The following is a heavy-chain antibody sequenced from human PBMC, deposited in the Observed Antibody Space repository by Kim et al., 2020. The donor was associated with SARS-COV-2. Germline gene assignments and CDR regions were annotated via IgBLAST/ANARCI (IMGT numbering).Heavy chain of an antibody. CDR3: ARGLVDRLRGYSYGFDY. V-gene: IGHV1-18*01. CDR1: GYTFTSYG. CDR2: ISAYNGNT. Sequence: ASVKVSCKASGYTFTSYGISWERQAPGQGLEWMEWISAYNGNTNYAQKLQGRVTMTTDTSTSTAYMELRSLRSDDTAVYYCARGLVDRLRGYSYGFDYWGQGTLVNVSS. D-gene: IGHD5-18*01. J-gene: IGHJ4*02.